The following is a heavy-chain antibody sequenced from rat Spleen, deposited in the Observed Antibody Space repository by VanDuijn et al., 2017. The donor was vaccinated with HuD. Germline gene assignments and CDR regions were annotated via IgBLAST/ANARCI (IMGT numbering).Heavy chain of an antibody. CDR2: ISSDGRRN. CDR3: AKDKDGGYVMDA. V-gene: IGHV5-29*01. CDR1: GFTFTDYY. J-gene: IGHJ4*01. Sequence: EVQLVESDGGLVQPGRSLKLSCAASGFTFTDYYMAWVRQAPTKGLEWVATISSDGRRNYYRDSVKGRFTISRDNAENIVYLQMNSLRSEDTATYYCAKDKDGGYVMDAWGQGASVTVSS. D-gene: IGHD1-11*01.